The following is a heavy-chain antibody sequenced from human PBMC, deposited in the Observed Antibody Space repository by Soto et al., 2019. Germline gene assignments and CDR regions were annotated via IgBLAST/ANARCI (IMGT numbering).Heavy chain of an antibody. Sequence: QVQLVESGGGVVQPGRSLRLSCAASGFIFSSYGMHWVRQAPGKGLEWVAVISYDGSNKYYADSVKGRFTISRDNSKNTLYLQMNSLRAEDTAVYYCAKDITMVRGVTSDYWGQGTLVTVSS. J-gene: IGHJ4*02. CDR3: AKDITMVRGVTSDY. CDR1: GFIFSSYG. D-gene: IGHD3-10*01. V-gene: IGHV3-30*18. CDR2: ISYDGSNK.